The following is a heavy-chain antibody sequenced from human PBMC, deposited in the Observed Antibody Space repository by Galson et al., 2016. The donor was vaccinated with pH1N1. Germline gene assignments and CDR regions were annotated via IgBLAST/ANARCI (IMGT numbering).Heavy chain of an antibody. CDR2: IKGNGSEK. D-gene: IGHD3-16*01. CDR1: GFTFSHYW. Sequence: SLRLSCAASGFTFSHYWMSWVRQAPGKGLEWVANIKGNGSEKYYLDSVKGRFTISRDNAKHSVSLQLDSLRAEDTAVYYCAGHLFSASESPFEYWGQGALVTVSS. V-gene: IGHV3-7*01. J-gene: IGHJ4*02. CDR3: AGHLFSASESPFEY.